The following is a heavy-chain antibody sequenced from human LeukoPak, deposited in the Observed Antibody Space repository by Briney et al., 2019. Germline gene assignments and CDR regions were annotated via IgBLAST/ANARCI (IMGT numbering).Heavy chain of an antibody. CDR3: ARWYSSSWYLIYYYYMDV. CDR1: GYTFTSYG. J-gene: IGHJ6*03. Sequence: ASVKVSCKASGYTFTSYGISWVRQAPGQGLEWMGWISAYNGNTNYAQKLQGRVTMTTDTSTSTAYMELRSLRSDDTAVYYCARWYSSSWYLIYYYYMDVWGKGTTVTVSS. CDR2: ISAYNGNT. V-gene: IGHV1-18*01. D-gene: IGHD6-13*01.